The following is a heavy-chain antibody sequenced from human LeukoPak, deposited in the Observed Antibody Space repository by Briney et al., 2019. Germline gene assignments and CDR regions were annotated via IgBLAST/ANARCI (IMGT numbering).Heavy chain of an antibody. CDR2: IIPIFGTA. J-gene: IGHJ6*02. Sequence: SVKVSCKASGGTFISYAISWVRQAPGQGLEWMGGIIPIFGTANYAQKFQGRVTITADESTSTAYMELSSLRSEDTAVYYCAASSSPYYYYGMDVWGQGTTVTVSS. D-gene: IGHD6-6*01. CDR3: AASSSPYYYYGMDV. CDR1: GGTFISYA. V-gene: IGHV1-69*13.